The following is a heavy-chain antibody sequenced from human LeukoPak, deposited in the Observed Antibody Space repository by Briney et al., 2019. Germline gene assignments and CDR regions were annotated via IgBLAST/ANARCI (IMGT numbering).Heavy chain of an antibody. Sequence: GGSLRLSCAASGFTFSTYGMSWVRQAPGKGLEWVSAISGSGGSTYYADSVKGRFTISRDNSKNTLYLQMNSLRAEDTAVYYCSAAGDPYYYYYMDVWGKGTTVTVSS. CDR2: ISGSGGST. D-gene: IGHD6-13*01. CDR1: GFTFSTYG. J-gene: IGHJ6*03. CDR3: SAAGDPYYYYYMDV. V-gene: IGHV3-23*01.